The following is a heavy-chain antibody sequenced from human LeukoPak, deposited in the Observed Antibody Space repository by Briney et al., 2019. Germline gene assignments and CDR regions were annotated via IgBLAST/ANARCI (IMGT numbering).Heavy chain of an antibody. J-gene: IGHJ4*02. D-gene: IGHD2-15*01. CDR3: ARCSSGGCFFDF. CDR1: GGTFSCYV. Sequence: SVKVSCKASGGTFSCYVISWVRQAPGQGLEWMGGSIPMLNKANYAQKFQGRVTVTTYESTSTANMERRSRRSEDTAIYYCARCSSGGCFFDFWAQGTLVTVSS. V-gene: IGHV1-69*05. CDR2: SIPMLNKA.